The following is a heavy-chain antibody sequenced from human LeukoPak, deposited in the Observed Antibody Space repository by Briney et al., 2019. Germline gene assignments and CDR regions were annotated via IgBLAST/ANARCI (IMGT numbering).Heavy chain of an antibody. Sequence: SETLSLTCAVYGGSFSGYYWSWIRQPPGKGLEWIGEINHSGSTNYNPSLKSRVTISVDTSKNQFSLKLSSVTAADTAVYYCARGRTPLLRAYYYYYYYMDVWGKGTTVTVS. D-gene: IGHD2/OR15-2a*01. CDR3: ARGRTPLLRAYYYYYYYMDV. J-gene: IGHJ6*03. CDR2: INHSGST. V-gene: IGHV4-34*01. CDR1: GGSFSGYY.